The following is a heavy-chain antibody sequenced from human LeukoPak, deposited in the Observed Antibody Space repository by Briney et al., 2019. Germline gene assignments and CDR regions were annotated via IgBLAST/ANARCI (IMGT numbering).Heavy chain of an antibody. CDR1: GFTFSSYW. D-gene: IGHD3-22*01. Sequence: GGSLRLSCAASGFTFSSYWMHWVRQAPGKGLVWVSRINSDGSSTIYADSVKGRFTISRDNSKNTLYLQMNSLRAEDTAVYYCAKAPYYYDSSGSYYFDYWGQGTLVTVSS. CDR2: INSDGSST. V-gene: IGHV3-74*01. CDR3: AKAPYYYDSSGSYYFDY. J-gene: IGHJ4*02.